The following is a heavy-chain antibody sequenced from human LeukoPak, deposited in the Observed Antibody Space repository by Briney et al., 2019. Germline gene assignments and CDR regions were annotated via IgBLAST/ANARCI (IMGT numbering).Heavy chain of an antibody. CDR2: INPNSGGT. CDR3: ARAPPPDEQQLVRSDYLDY. CDR1: GYTFTGYY. Sequence: ASVKVSCTASGYTFTGYYMHWVRQAPGQGLEWMGWINPNSGGTNYAQKFQGWVTMTRDTSISTAYMELSRLRSDDTAVYYCARAPPPDEQQLVRSDYLDYWGRGTLVTVSS. J-gene: IGHJ4*02. V-gene: IGHV1-2*04. D-gene: IGHD6-13*01.